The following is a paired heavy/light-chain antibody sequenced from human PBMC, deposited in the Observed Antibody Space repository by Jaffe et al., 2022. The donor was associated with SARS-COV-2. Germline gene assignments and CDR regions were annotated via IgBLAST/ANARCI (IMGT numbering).Light chain of an antibody. CDR1: QSLLQSNGYNY. CDR3: MQALQKVWT. J-gene: IGKJ1*01. V-gene: IGKV2-28*01. CDR2: LGS. Sequence: EIVMTQSPLSLPVTPGEPASISCRSSQSLLQSNGYNYLDWYLQKPGQSPQLLIYLGSSRASGVPDRFTGSGSGTDFTLKISRVEAEDVGVYYCMQALQKVWTFGQGTKVEIK.
Heavy chain of an antibody. D-gene: IGHD3-9*01. CDR2: ISHDGTNK. J-gene: IGHJ6*02. CDR3: GASWHYDILTGLTKDHYGMDV. Sequence: QVQLVESGGGVVQSGRSLGLSCAASGISFTTYSMHWVRQAPGKGLEWVAVISHDGTNKFYRDSVKGRFTISRDNSKNTLFLQMNSLRPEDTAVYYCGASWHYDILTGLTKDHYGMDVWGQGTTVTVSS. V-gene: IGHV3-30*04. CDR1: GISFTTYS.